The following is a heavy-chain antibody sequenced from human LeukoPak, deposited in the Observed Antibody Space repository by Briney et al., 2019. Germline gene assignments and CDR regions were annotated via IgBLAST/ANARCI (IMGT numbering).Heavy chain of an antibody. D-gene: IGHD3-10*01. CDR3: AKDKGITLDAFDI. Sequence: PGGSLRLSCAVSGFTFSEHYMDWVRQAPGKGLEWVSAISGSGGSTYYADSVKGRFTISRDNSKNALYLQMNSLRAEDTAVYYCAKDKGITLDAFDIWGQGTMVTVSS. V-gene: IGHV3-23*01. CDR1: GFTFSEHY. CDR2: ISGSGGST. J-gene: IGHJ3*02.